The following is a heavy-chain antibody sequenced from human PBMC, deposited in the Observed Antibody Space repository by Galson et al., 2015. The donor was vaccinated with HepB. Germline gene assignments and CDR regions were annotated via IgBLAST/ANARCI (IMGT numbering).Heavy chain of an antibody. Sequence: QSGAEVKKPGESLKISCQVSGYTFTTSWIGWVRQMPGKGLEWMGIIYPGDSETRYSPSFQGQVTISADTSINTAYLQWSSLRASDSAIYFCARHGGYNSYDFLRSWGQGTRVTVSS. CDR3: ARHGGYNSYDFLRS. CDR1: GYTFTTSW. V-gene: IGHV5-51*01. CDR2: IYPGDSET. J-gene: IGHJ4*02. D-gene: IGHD5-12*01.